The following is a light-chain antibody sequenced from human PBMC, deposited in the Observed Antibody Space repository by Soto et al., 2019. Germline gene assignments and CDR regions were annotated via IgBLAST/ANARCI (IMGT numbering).Light chain of an antibody. V-gene: IGKV1-39*01. J-gene: IGKJ3*01. CDR2: AAS. CDR1: QSISSY. CDR3: QQSYSTPFT. Sequence: DIQMTQSPSSLSASVGDRVTITCRASQSISSYLNWYQQKPGKAPKLLIYAASSLQSGVPSRFSGSGSGTDFPLTISSLQPEDFATYYCQQSYSTPFTFGPATKVDIK.